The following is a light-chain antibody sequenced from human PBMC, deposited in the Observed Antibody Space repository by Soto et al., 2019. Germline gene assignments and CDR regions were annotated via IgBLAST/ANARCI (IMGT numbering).Light chain of an antibody. CDR3: QHYGTSAL. J-gene: IGKJ3*01. Sequence: EIVLTQSPGTLSLSPGERATLSCRASESVSDSYLAWYQHKPGQAPRLLIYASSRATGIPDRFSGSGSGTDFTLSISRLEPEDFAVYYCQHYGTSALFGPGTKVEIK. CDR1: ESVSDSY. CDR2: AS. V-gene: IGKV3-20*01.